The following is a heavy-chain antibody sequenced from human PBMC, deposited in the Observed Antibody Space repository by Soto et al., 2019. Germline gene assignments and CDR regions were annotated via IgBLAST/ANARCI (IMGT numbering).Heavy chain of an antibody. CDR2: SIPIFCTA. CDR3: ARGDFWDCVRYYFDY. Sequence: SVKVSCKACGGTFSSYAISWVGQAKGEGLEWMGGSIPIFCTANYAKKFQGRVTITADESTSTAYMEMSSLRSEDTAVYYCARGDFWDCVRYYFDYWGQGTLVTGS. J-gene: IGHJ4*02. V-gene: IGHV1-69*13. D-gene: IGHD3-3*01. CDR1: GGTFSSYA.